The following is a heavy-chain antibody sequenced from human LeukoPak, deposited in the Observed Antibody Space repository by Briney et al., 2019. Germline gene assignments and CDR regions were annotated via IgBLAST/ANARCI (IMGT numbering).Heavy chain of an antibody. CDR1: GGSISNYW. V-gene: IGHV4-59*01. CDR3: ARGYSSSWNYFDY. D-gene: IGHD6-13*01. CDR2: VFDSGGT. J-gene: IGHJ4*02. Sequence: PSETLSLTCTVSGGSISNYWWSWIRQPPGKGLEWMGYVFDSGGTNYNPSLKGRVTISVDTSKKQFSLKLSSVTAADTAVYYCARGYSSSWNYFDYWGQGTLVTVSS.